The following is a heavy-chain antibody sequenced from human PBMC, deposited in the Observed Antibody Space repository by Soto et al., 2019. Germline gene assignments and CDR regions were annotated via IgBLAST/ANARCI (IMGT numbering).Heavy chain of an antibody. CDR3: AXGXXXXKKEGVDF. V-gene: IGHV1-2*02. CDR2: INPNSGGT. J-gene: IGHJ4*02. Sequence: GASVKVSCKASGYTFSDYYIHWVRQAPGQGLEWMGWINPNSGGTKYAPKFQGGVTMTRDTSITTAYMELSRLRSGDTAVYYCAXGXXXXKKEGVDFWGKGKMVNVSS. D-gene: IGHD3-16*01. CDR1: GYTFSDYY.